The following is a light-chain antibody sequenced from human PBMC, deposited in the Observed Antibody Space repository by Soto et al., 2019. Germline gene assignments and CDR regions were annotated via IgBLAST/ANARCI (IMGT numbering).Light chain of an antibody. CDR3: QQYNSWWT. J-gene: IGKJ1*01. CDR2: DAS. V-gene: IGKV1-5*01. CDR1: QSISTW. Sequence: DIQMTQSPSTLSASVGDRVTITCRASQSISTWLAWYQQKPGKAPKLLIYDASSLESGVPSSFSGSGSGTEFTLTISSLQPDDFATYYCQQYNSWWTFGQGTKVDNK.